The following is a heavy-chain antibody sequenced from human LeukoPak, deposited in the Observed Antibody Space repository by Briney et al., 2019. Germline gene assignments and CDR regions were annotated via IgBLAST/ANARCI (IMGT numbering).Heavy chain of an antibody. Sequence: GGSLRLSCAASGFTFSSYWMSWVRQAPGKGLEWVANIKQDGSEKYYVDSVKGRFTISRDNAKNSLYLQMNSLRAEDTAVYYCARAGPLWFGELPSDYWGQGTLVTASS. CDR3: ARAGPLWFGELPSDY. CDR2: IKQDGSEK. V-gene: IGHV3-7*01. J-gene: IGHJ4*02. CDR1: GFTFSSYW. D-gene: IGHD3-10*01.